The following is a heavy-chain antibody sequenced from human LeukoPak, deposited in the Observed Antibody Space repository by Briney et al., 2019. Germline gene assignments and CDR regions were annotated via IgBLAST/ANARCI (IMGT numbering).Heavy chain of an antibody. CDR2: ISPTGSTT. Sequence: GGSLRLFCTASGFSFSGHWMHWARQLPGKGLVWVSRISPTGSTTSYADSVKGRFTVSRDNAKNTLYLQVNNLRAEDTAVYYCARGPNSNWSGLDFWGQGTLLTVSS. CDR1: GFSFSGHW. D-gene: IGHD6-6*01. CDR3: ARGPNSNWSGLDF. V-gene: IGHV3-74*01. J-gene: IGHJ4*02.